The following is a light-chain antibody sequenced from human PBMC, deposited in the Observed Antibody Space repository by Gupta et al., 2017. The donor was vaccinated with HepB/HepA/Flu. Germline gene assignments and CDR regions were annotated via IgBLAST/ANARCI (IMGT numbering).Light chain of an antibody. Sequence: EIVMTQSPATLSVSPGDRATLSCRASQSVGTNLAWYQQRPGQAPRLLIYRATARATGVPARFSGSGSGTEFTLSISSLQSDDIAVYYCQQYDNGPPWTFGHGTKVEIK. CDR2: RAT. V-gene: IGKV3-15*01. J-gene: IGKJ1*01. CDR3: QQYDNGPPWT. CDR1: QSVGTN.